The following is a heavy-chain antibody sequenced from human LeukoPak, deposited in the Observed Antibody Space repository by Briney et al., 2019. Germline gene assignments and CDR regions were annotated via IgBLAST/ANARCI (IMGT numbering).Heavy chain of an antibody. CDR2: ISGSGSNT. D-gene: IGHD3-22*01. V-gene: IGHV3-23*01. CDR3: AKDMDPMYYYDSSGYDY. CDR1: GFTFANYA. J-gene: IGHJ4*02. Sequence: GGSLRLSCAASGFTFANYAMTWVRQAPGKGLDWVSLISGSGSNTYYTDSVQGRFTISRDNSKNTLYLQMISLRAEDTAVYYCAKDMDPMYYYDSSGYDYWGQGTLVTVSS.